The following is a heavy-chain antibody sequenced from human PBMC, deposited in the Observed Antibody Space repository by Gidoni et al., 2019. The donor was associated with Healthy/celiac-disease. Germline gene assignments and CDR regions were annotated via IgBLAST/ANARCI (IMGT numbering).Heavy chain of an antibody. CDR3: ARGYVVDY. J-gene: IGHJ4*02. CDR2: ISSSSSYI. D-gene: IGHD1-20*01. CDR1: GFTFSSYS. Sequence: EVQLVESGGGLVKPGGSLSLSCAASGFTFSSYSMNWVRQAPGKGLAWVSSISSSSSYIYYADSVKGLFTISRDNAKNSLYLQMNSLRAEDTAVYYCARGYVVDYWGQGTLVTVSS. V-gene: IGHV3-21*01.